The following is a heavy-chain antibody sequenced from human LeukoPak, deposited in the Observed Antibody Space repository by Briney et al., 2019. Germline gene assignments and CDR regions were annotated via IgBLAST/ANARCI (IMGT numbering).Heavy chain of an antibody. V-gene: IGHV3-43*02. CDR3: VKKIEGATG. D-gene: IGHD3-22*01. J-gene: IGHJ4*02. CDR2: ISGDGGAT. Sequence: PGGSLRLSCAGSGFTFDDYAMHWVRQAPGKGLEWVSFISGDGGATFYADSVKGRFTISRDNSKNSLYLHLNSLRTEDSAWYYCVKKIEGATGWGQGTLATVSS. CDR1: GFTFDDYA.